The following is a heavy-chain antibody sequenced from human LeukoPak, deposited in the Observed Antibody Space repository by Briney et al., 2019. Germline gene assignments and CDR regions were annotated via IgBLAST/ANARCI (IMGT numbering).Heavy chain of an antibody. CDR2: ISSSGSTI. Sequence: GGSLRLSCAASGFTFSDYYMSWIRQAPGRGLEWVSYISSSGSTIYYADSVKGRFTISRDNAKNSLCLQMNSLRAEDTAVYYCARDLGSSSWYTSYYYYYYMDVWGKGTTVTVSS. V-gene: IGHV3-11*01. J-gene: IGHJ6*03. D-gene: IGHD6-13*01. CDR1: GFTFSDYY. CDR3: ARDLGSSSWYTSYYYYYYMDV.